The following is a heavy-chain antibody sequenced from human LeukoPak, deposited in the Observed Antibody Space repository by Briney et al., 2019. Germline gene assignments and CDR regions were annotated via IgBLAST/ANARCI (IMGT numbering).Heavy chain of an antibody. V-gene: IGHV3-7*04. CDR1: GFTFNTYW. Sequence: PGGSLRLSCAASGFTFNTYWMSWVHQAPGKGLEWVANIKPDGSEKYYVDSVKGRFTISRDNAKNSLYLQMNSLRVEDTAVYSCARGITMVGGVIIGFAFDIWGQGTMVTVSS. D-gene: IGHD3-10*01. J-gene: IGHJ3*02. CDR2: IKPDGSEK. CDR3: ARGITMVGGVIIGFAFDI.